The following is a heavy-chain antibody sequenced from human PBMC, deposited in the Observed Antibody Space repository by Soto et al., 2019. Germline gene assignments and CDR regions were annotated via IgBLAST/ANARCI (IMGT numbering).Heavy chain of an antibody. CDR1: GVNFRGYA. D-gene: IGHD5-18*01. J-gene: IGHJ6*02. V-gene: IGHV3-23*01. CDR3: ARSRSAMADGMNV. Sequence: GGSLRLSCEVSGVNFRGYAMSWVRQAPGKGLEWVSGIRIGPGITYYADSVKGRFTISSDISRKTVYLQMNNLRGEDTALYFCARSRSAMADGMNVWGQGTTVTVSS. CDR2: IRIGPGIT.